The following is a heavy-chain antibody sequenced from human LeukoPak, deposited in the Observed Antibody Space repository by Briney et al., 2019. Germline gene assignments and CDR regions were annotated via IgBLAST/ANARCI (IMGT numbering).Heavy chain of an antibody. Sequence: QSGGSLRLSCAASGFTFRSYWMSWVRQAPGKGLEWVANMKLDGSEEYYVDSVKGRFTISSDNAKNSLYLQMNSLRVDDTAVYYCARWARYCSSGSCYSWFDPWGQGTLVTVSS. CDR3: ARWARYCSSGSCYSWFDP. V-gene: IGHV3-7*01. J-gene: IGHJ5*02. D-gene: IGHD2-15*01. CDR1: GFTFRSYW. CDR2: MKLDGSEE.